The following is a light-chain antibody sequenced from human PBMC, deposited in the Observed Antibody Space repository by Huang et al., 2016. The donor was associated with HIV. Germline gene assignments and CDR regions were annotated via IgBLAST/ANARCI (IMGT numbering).Light chain of an antibody. J-gene: IGKJ2*01. CDR2: DAS. CDR3: QQRSNWPPYT. Sequence: EIMLTQSPATLSLSPGERVTLSCRASQSVSRYLAWYQQKPGHAPRLLIYDASSRATGIPARFSGSGSGTDFTLTISSLEPEDFAVYYCQQRSNWPPYTFGQGTKLEIK. V-gene: IGKV3-11*01. CDR1: QSVSRY.